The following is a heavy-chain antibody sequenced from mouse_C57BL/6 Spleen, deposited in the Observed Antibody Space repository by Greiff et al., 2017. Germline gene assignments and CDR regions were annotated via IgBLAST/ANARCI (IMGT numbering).Heavy chain of an antibody. CDR2: ISSGGDYI. V-gene: IGHV5-9-1*02. CDR3: TRDRPYGSSPDYFDY. CDR1: GFTFSSYA. Sequence: EVKLVESGEGLVKPGGSLKLSCAASGFTFSSYAMSWVRQTPEKRLEWVAYISSGGDYIYYADTVKGRFTISRDNARNTLYLQMSSLKSEDTAMYYCTRDRPYGSSPDYFDYWGQGTTLTVSS. D-gene: IGHD1-1*01. J-gene: IGHJ2*01.